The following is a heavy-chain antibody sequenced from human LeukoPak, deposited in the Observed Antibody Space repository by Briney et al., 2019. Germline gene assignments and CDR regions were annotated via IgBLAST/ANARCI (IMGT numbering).Heavy chain of an antibody. D-gene: IGHD2-21*02. CDR2: ISYDGSNK. V-gene: IGHV3-30*19. CDR1: GFTFSSYG. CDR3: ARDRATVVTAAHYYYYGMDV. Sequence: GRSPRLSCAASGFTFSSYGMHWVRQAPGKGLEWVAVISYDGSNKYYADSVKGRFTISRDNSKNTLYLQMNSLRAEDTAVYYCARDRATVVTAAHYYYYGMDVWGQGTTVTVSS. J-gene: IGHJ6*02.